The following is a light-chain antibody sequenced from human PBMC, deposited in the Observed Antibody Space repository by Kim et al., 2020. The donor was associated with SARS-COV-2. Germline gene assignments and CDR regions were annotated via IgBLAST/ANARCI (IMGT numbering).Light chain of an antibody. CDR1: QSISSY. V-gene: IGKV1-39*01. CDR2: AAS. CDR3: QQSYSTPWT. J-gene: IGKJ1*01. Sequence: DIQMTQSPSSLSASVGDRVTITCRASQSISSYLNWYQQKPGTAPKLLIYAASSLQSGVPSRFSGSGSGTDLTLTISSLEPEDFATYYFQQSYSTPWTSGQGTQVDIK.